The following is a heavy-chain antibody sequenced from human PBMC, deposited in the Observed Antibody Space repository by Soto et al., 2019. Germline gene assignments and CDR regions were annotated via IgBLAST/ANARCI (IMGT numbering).Heavy chain of an antibody. J-gene: IGHJ4*02. Sequence: GSLRLSCAASGFTVSSNYMSWVRQAPGKGLEWVSVIYSGGSRYYADSVKGRFTISRDNSKNTLYLQMNSLRTGDTAVYYCARGSVDSSMADYWGQGTLVTVSS. CDR1: GFTVSSNY. D-gene: IGHD5-18*01. CDR3: ARGSVDSSMADY. V-gene: IGHV3-53*01. CDR2: IYSGGSR.